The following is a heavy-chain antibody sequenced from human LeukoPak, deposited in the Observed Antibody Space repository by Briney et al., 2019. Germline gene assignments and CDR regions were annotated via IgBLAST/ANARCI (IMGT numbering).Heavy chain of an antibody. CDR3: AKATAIAAAGDY. J-gene: IGHJ4*02. Sequence: PGGSLRLSCAASGFTFSSYSMNWVRQAPGKGLEWVSAISGSGGSTYYADSVKGRFTISRDNSKNTLYLQMNSLRAEDTAVYYCAKATAIAAAGDYWGQGTLVTVSS. D-gene: IGHD6-13*01. V-gene: IGHV3-23*01. CDR1: GFTFSSYS. CDR2: ISGSGGST.